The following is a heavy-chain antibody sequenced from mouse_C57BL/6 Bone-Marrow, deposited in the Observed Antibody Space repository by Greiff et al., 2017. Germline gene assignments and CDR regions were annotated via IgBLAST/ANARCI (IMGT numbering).Heavy chain of an antibody. D-gene: IGHD1-1*01. CDR3: TRRGSHDY. CDR1: GYTFTDYE. CDR2: IDPETGGT. J-gene: IGHJ2*01. Sequence: VQLQESGAELVRPGASVTLSCKASGYTFTDYEMHWVKQTPVHGLEWIGAIDPETGGTAYNQKFKGKAILTADKSSSTAYMELRSLTSEDSAVYYCTRRGSHDYWGQGTTLTVSS. V-gene: IGHV1-15*01.